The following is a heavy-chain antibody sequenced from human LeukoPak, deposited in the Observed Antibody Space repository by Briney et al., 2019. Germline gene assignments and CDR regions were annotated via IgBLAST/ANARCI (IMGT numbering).Heavy chain of an antibody. CDR2: IYYSGST. CDR1: GDSISGSTYY. CDR3: ARLHGGNFLGDS. D-gene: IGHD4-23*01. J-gene: IGHJ4*02. V-gene: IGHV4-39*01. Sequence: PSETLSLTCTVSGDSISGSTYYWGWIRQSPGKGLEWIGSIYYSGSTYYNPSLKSRVTISVDTSKNQFSLKLTSVTAADTADYYCARLHGGNFLGDSWGQGVLVTVSS.